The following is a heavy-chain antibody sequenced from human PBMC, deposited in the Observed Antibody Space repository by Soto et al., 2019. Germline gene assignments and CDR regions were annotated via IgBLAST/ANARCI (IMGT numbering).Heavy chain of an antibody. V-gene: IGHV4-61*01. CDR2: IYSGGST. D-gene: IGHD2-2*01. CDR3: ARFLRSRSATTCSTREDV. CDR1: GGFVNSDTHS. Sequence: NPSETLSLTCTVSGGFVNSDTHSWSWIRQTPGKRLEWIGFIYSGGSTKNPSLRSRVTMSVDTSKNQFSLKLRSVIVADTAVYHCARFLRSRSATTCSTREDVWGQGIKVTVSS. J-gene: IGHJ6*02.